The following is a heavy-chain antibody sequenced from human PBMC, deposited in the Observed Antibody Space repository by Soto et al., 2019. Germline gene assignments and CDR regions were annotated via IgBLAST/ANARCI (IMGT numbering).Heavy chain of an antibody. CDR3: ARGHYRSYARGDAFDI. Sequence: ASVKVSCKASGYTFTSYGISWVRQAPGQGLEWMGWISAYNGNRNYAQKLQGRVTMTTDTSTSTAYMELRSLRSDDTAVYYGARGHYRSYARGDAFDIWGEGTMVTVSS. J-gene: IGHJ3*02. D-gene: IGHD1-26*01. CDR2: ISAYNGNR. CDR1: GYTFTSYG. V-gene: IGHV1-18*04.